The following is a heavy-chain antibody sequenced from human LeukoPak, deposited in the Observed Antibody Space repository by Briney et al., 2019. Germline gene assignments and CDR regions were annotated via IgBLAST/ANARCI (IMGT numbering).Heavy chain of an antibody. CDR1: GGPFSGYY. J-gene: IGHJ4*02. V-gene: IGHV4-34*01. Sequence: PSETLSLTCAVYGGPFSGYYWSWLRQPPGKGLEWIGEINHSGSTNYNPSLKSRVTISVDTSKNQFSLKLSSVTAADTAVYYCARRSTVGRMGYWGQGTLVTVSS. CDR3: ARRSTVGRMGY. D-gene: IGHD4-23*01. CDR2: INHSGST.